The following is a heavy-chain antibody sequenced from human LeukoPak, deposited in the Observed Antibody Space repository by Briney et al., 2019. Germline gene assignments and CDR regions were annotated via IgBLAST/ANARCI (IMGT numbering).Heavy chain of an antibody. V-gene: IGHV4-59*12. D-gene: IGHD3-3*01. J-gene: IGHJ4*02. CDR2: IYYSGST. CDR1: GGSISSYY. CDR3: ARLFGVVTTEDY. Sequence: SETLSLTCTVSGGSISSYYWSWIRQPPGKGLEWIGYIYYSGSTNYNPSLKSRVTISVDTSKNQFSLKLSSVTAADTAVYYCARLFGVVTTEDYWGQGTLVTVSS.